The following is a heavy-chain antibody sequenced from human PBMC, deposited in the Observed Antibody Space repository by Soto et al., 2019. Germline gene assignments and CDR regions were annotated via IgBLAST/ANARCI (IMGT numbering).Heavy chain of an antibody. J-gene: IGHJ3*02. CDR3: ASVSGGIAAAGDAFDI. CDR2: ISAYNGNT. D-gene: IGHD6-13*01. V-gene: IGHV1-18*01. CDR1: GYTFTSYG. Sequence: ASVKVSCKASGYTFTSYGISWVRQAPGQGLEWMGWISAYNGNTNYAQKLQGRVTMTTDTSTSTAYMELRSLRSDDTAVYYCASVSGGIAAAGDAFDIWGQGTMVTVSS.